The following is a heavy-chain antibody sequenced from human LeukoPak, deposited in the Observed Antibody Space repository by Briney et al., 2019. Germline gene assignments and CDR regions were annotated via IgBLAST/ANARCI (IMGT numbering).Heavy chain of an antibody. CDR1: GFTFSDYY. CDR3: AREMGDYIVASLGHAFDI. D-gene: IGHD5-12*01. CDR2: ISSSGSTI. Sequence: GGSLRLSCAASGFTFSDYYMSWIRQAPGKGLEWVSYISSSGSTIYYADSVKGRFTISRDNAKNSLYLQMNSLRAEDTAVYYCAREMGDYIVASLGHAFDIWGQGTMVTVSS. V-gene: IGHV3-11*01. J-gene: IGHJ3*02.